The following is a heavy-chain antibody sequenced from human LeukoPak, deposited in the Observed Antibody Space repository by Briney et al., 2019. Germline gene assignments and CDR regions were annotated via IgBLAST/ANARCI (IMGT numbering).Heavy chain of an antibody. CDR1: GFTFSSYG. J-gene: IGHJ6*03. Sequence: PGGSLRLSCAASGFTFSSYGMHWVRQAPGKGLEWVAFIRYDGSNKYYADSVKGRFTISRDNSKNTLYLQMNSLRAEDTAVYYCAKVSDNSSSWYGYYYYMDVWGKGTTVTVSS. D-gene: IGHD6-13*01. CDR2: IRYDGSNK. V-gene: IGHV3-30*02. CDR3: AKVSDNSSSWYGYYYYMDV.